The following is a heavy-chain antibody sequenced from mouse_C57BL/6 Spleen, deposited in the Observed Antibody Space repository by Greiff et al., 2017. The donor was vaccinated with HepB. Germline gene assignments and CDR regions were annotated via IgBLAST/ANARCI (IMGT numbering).Heavy chain of an antibody. CDR1: GYSFTGYY. Sequence: VQLQQSGPELVKPGASVKISCKASGYSFTGYYMHWVKQSSEKSLEWIGEINPSTGGTSYNQKFKGKATLTVDKSSSTAYMQLKSLTSEDSAVYYCARWSSGYNYWGQGTTLTVSS. CDR2: INPSTGGT. V-gene: IGHV1-43*01. D-gene: IGHD3-2*02. CDR3: ARWSSGYNY. J-gene: IGHJ2*01.